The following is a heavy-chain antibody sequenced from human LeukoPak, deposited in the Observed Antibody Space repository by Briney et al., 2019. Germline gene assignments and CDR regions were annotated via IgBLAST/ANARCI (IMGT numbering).Heavy chain of an antibody. Sequence: PSETLSLTCTVSGGSISSYYWSWIRQPPGKGLEWIGYIYYSGSTNYNPSLKSRVTISVDTSKNQFSLKLSSVTAADTAVYYCASSLSGATLNYWGQGTLVTVSS. D-gene: IGHD1-26*01. V-gene: IGHV4-59*01. CDR3: ASSLSGATLNY. CDR2: IYYSGST. CDR1: GGSISSYY. J-gene: IGHJ4*02.